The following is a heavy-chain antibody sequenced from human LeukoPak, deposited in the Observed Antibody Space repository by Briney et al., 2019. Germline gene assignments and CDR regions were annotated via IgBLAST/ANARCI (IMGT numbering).Heavy chain of an antibody. J-gene: IGHJ4*02. CDR1: GFSLSTSGVG. Sequence: SGPTLVNPTQTLTLTCTFSGFSLSTSGVGVGWIRRPPGKALEWLALIYWNDDKRYSPSLKSRLTITKDTSKNQVVLTMTNMDPVDTATYYCAYSVRLRLRLGEYPDYWGQGTLVTVSS. D-gene: IGHD3-16*01. CDR2: IYWNDDK. CDR3: AYSVRLRLRLGEYPDY. V-gene: IGHV2-5*01.